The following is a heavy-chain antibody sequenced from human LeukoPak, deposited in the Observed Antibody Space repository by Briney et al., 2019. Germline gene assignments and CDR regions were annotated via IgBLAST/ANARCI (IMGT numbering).Heavy chain of an antibody. CDR1: GFTFSSYS. CDR2: ISSSSSTI. CDR3: ATPWLDAFDI. Sequence: PGGSLRLSCAASGFTFSSYSMNWVRQAPGKGLEWVSYISSSSSTIYYADSVRGRFTISRDNAKNSLYLQMNSLRAEDTAVYYCATPWLDAFDIWGQGTMVTVSS. D-gene: IGHD3-22*01. J-gene: IGHJ3*02. V-gene: IGHV3-48*04.